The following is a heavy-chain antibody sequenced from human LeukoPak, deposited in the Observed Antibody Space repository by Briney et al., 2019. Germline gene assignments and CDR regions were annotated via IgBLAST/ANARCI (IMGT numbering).Heavy chain of an antibody. J-gene: IGHJ4*02. CDR2: IYNSGSST. CDR3: VRDRELTY. V-gene: IGHV4-59*01. CDR1: GGSISIYY. D-gene: IGHD3-10*01. Sequence: SETLSLTCTVSGGSISIYYWNWIRQPPGKGLEWIGYIYNSGSSTIYNPSLKSRATISVDTSKNQFSLRLSSVTAADTAVYFCVRDRELTYWGQGTLVTVSS.